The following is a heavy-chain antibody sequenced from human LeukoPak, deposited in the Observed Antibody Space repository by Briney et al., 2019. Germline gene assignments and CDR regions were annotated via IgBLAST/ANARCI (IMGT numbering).Heavy chain of an antibody. CDR1: GGSFSGYY. V-gene: IGHV4-34*01. CDR2: INHSGST. D-gene: IGHD3-16*01. CDR3: ARKLGGRYNWFDP. Sequence: PSETLSLTCAVYGGSFSGYYWSWIRQPPGKGLEGIGEINHSGSTNYNPSLKSRVTISVDTSKDQFSLKLSSVTAADTAVYYCARKLGGRYNWFDPWGQGTLVTVSS. J-gene: IGHJ5*02.